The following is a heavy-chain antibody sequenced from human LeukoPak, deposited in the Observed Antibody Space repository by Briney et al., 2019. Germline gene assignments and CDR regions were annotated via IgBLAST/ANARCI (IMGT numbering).Heavy chain of an antibody. CDR1: GGSFSGYY. V-gene: IGHV4-34*01. CDR3: ARAPGSSPRNDAFDI. D-gene: IGHD6-6*01. CDR2: INHSGST. J-gene: IGHJ3*02. Sequence: PSETLSLTCAVYGGSFSGYYWSWIRQPPGKGLEWIGGINHSGSTNYNPSLKSRVTISVDTSKNQFSLKLSSVTAADTAVYYCARAPGSSPRNDAFDIWGQGTMVTVSS.